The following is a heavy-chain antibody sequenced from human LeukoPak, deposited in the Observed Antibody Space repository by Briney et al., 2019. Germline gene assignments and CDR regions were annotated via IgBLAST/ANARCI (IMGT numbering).Heavy chain of an antibody. V-gene: IGHV3-21*01. J-gene: IGHJ4*02. Sequence: PGGSLRLSCAASGFTFSSYGVHWVRQAPGKGLEWVSAISGSGGSTYYADSVKGRFTISRDNAKNSLYLQMNSLRAEDTAVYYCTSRPPRYGDYPRGYWGQGTLVTVSS. D-gene: IGHD4-17*01. CDR1: GFTFSSYG. CDR2: ISGSGGST. CDR3: TSRPPRYGDYPRGY.